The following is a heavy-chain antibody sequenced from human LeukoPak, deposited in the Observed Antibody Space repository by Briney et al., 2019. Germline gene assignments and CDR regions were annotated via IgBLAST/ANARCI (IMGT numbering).Heavy chain of an antibody. CDR2: ISTSSSTI. CDR1: GFIFSSYS. CDR3: VRDSSSWSFPPDAFDI. V-gene: IGHV3-48*04. D-gene: IGHD6-13*01. Sequence: GGSLRLSCAASGFIFSSYSMNWVRQAPGKGLEWVSYISTSSSTIYYADSVKGRFTISRDNAKNSLYLQMNSLRAEDTAVYYCVRDSSSWSFPPDAFDIWGQGTMVTVSS. J-gene: IGHJ3*02.